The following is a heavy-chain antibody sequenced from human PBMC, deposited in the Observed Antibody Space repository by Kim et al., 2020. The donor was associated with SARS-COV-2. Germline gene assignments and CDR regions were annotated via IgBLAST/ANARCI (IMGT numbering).Heavy chain of an antibody. J-gene: IGHJ5*02. Sequence: ASVKVSCKASGYTFTGYYMHWVRQAPGQGLEWMGRINPNSGGTNYAQKFQGRVTMTRDTSISTAYMELSRLRSDDTAVYYCGLVVVAATPMVGFDPWGQGTLVTVSS. CDR1: GYTFTGYY. V-gene: IGHV1-2*06. CDR2: INPNSGGT. CDR3: GLVVVAATPMVGFDP. D-gene: IGHD2-15*01.